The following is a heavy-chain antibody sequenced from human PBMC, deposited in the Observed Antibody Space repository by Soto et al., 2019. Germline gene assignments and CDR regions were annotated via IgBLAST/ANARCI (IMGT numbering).Heavy chain of an antibody. V-gene: IGHV1-69*02. CDR1: GGTFSSYT. D-gene: IGHD6-19*01. Sequence: QVQLVQSGAEVKKPGSSVKVSCKASGGTFSSYTISWVRQAPGQGLEWMGRIVPILGIANYAQKFQGRVTITADKSTSTAYMELSSLRSEDTAVYYCARSDGYSCGDGGDWGQGTLVTVSS. CDR3: ARSDGYSCGDGGD. CDR2: IVPILGIA. J-gene: IGHJ4*02.